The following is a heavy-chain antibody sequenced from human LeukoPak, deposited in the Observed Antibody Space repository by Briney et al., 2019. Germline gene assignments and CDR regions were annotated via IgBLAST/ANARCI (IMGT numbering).Heavy chain of an antibody. J-gene: IGHJ6*03. Sequence: SETLSLTCTVSGYSISSGYYWGWIRQPPGKGLEWIGSIYHSGSTYYNPSLKSRVTISVDTSKNQFSLKLSSVTAADTAVYYCARIRPSRLYMDVWGKGTTVTVSS. V-gene: IGHV4-38-2*02. CDR1: GYSISSGYY. CDR2: IYHSGST. CDR3: ARIRPSRLYMDV.